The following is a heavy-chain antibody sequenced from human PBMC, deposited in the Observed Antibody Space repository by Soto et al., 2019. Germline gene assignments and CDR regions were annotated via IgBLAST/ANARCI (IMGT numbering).Heavy chain of an antibody. Sequence: QITLKESGPTLVKPTQTLTLTCTFSGFSLSSTRMAVGWIRQPPGKALEWLALIYWDDDKHYSPFLKSRLTITKDTSKNQVVLTMSNMDPVDPARYYCAHIVVAGLGYYFDYWGQGTLVTVSS. D-gene: IGHD3-9*01. CDR2: IYWDDDK. CDR3: AHIVVAGLGYYFDY. CDR1: GFSLSSTRMA. V-gene: IGHV2-5*02. J-gene: IGHJ4*02.